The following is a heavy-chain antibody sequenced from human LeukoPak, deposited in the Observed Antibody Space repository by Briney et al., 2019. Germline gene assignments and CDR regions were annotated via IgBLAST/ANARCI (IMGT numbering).Heavy chain of an antibody. J-gene: IGHJ4*02. D-gene: IGHD2-2*01. V-gene: IGHV3-48*03. CDR3: ARGFNYAFDY. CDR1: LFTFTVYE. Sequence: GGSLRLSCAAPLFTFTVYEMNTVCPAPGKGEDWFSHMTSGGGTIYYAGSVKARFTISRDNAKNSPYLQMNSLRADDTATYYCARGFNYAFDYWGQGSLVTASS. CDR2: MTSGGGTI.